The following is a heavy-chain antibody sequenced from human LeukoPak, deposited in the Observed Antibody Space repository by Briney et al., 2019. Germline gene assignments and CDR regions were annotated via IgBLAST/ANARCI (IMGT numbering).Heavy chain of an antibody. CDR1: GXSISSYY. D-gene: IGHD3-10*01. Sequence: SETLSLTCTVSGXSISSYYWSWIRQPPGKGLEWIGYLYYSGSANYNPSLKSRVTISLDTSKNQFSLKLSSVTAADTAVYYCARIRNYGSGTYIPFVDYWGQGTLVTVSS. CDR2: LYYSGSA. CDR3: ARIRNYGSGTYIPFVDY. J-gene: IGHJ4*02. V-gene: IGHV4-59*01.